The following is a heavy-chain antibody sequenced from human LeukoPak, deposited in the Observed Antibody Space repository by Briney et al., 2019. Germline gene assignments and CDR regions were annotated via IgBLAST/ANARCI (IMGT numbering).Heavy chain of an antibody. V-gene: IGHV3-33*01. Sequence: TGGSLRLSCAASGFTFSSYGMHWVRQAPGKGLEWVAVIWYDGSNKYYADSVKGRFTISRDNSKNTLYLQMNSLRAEDTAVYYCARGTEYYDISGMDVWGQGTTVTVSS. D-gene: IGHD3-9*01. CDR3: ARGTEYYDISGMDV. CDR2: IWYDGSNK. J-gene: IGHJ6*02. CDR1: GFTFSSYG.